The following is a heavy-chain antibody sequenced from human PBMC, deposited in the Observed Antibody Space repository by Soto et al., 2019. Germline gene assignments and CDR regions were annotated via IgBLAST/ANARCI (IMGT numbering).Heavy chain of an antibody. CDR1: GGSVSSGSYY. CDR2: MSHSGGT. J-gene: IGHJ3*02. D-gene: IGHD1-1*01. CDR3: ARVERGTATTVVDAFDI. Sequence: QVQLQQWGAGLLKPSETLSLTCAVYGGSVSSGSYYWSWIRQPPGKGLEWIGEMSHSGGTHFNPSLKSRVTISVDTSKNQFSLKMSSVTAADTALYYCARVERGTATTVVDAFDIWGPRTMVTVSS. V-gene: IGHV4-34*01.